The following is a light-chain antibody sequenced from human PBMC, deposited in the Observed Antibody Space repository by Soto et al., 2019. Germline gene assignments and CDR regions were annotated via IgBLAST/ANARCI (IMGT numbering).Light chain of an antibody. CDR2: DVS. J-gene: IGLJ3*02. V-gene: IGLV2-11*01. Sequence: QSALTQPRSVSGSPGQSVTISCTGTSSDVGGYNYVSWYQQHPGKAPKLMIYDVSKRPSGVPDRFSGSKSGNTASLTISGLQAEDEADYYCCSDAGSSFWVFGGGTKVTVL. CDR3: CSDAGSSFWV. CDR1: SSDVGGYNY.